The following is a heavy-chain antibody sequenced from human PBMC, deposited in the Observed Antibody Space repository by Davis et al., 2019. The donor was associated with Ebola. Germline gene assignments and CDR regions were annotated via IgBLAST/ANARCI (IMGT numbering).Heavy chain of an antibody. V-gene: IGHV1-8*01. J-gene: IGHJ6*02. D-gene: IGHD6-13*01. CDR1: GYTFTSYD. CDR3: AREPPYSSSWPYYYYGMGV. CDR2: MNPNSGNT. Sequence: ASVKVSCKASGYTFTSYDINWVRQATGQGLEWMGWMNPNSGNTGYAQKFQGRVTMTRNTSISTAYMELSSLRSEDTAVYYCAREPPYSSSWPYYYYGMGVWGQGTTVTVSS.